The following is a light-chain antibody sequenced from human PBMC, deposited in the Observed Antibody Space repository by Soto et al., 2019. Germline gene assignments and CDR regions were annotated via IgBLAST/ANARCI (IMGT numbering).Light chain of an antibody. J-gene: IGKJ1*01. CDR2: DAS. V-gene: IGKV3-11*01. CDR1: QSVSNC. Sequence: EIVLTQSPAPLSLSPGERATLSCRASQSVSNCFAWYQQKPGQAPRLLIYDASSRATGIPARFSGSGSGTEFTLTISSLEPEDFAVYYCQQRSNWPVTFGQGTRVEI. CDR3: QQRSNWPVT.